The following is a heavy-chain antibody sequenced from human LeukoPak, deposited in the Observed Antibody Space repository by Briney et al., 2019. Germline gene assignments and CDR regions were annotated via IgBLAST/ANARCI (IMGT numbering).Heavy chain of an antibody. V-gene: IGHV4-59*12. CDR3: AREGAYCGGDCYPYFDY. J-gene: IGHJ4*02. CDR1: GGSISSYY. Sequence: SETLSLTCTVSGGSISSYYWSWIRQPPGKGLEWIGYIYYSGSTNYNPSLKSRVTISVDTSKNRFSLKLSSVTAADTAVYYCAREGAYCGGDCYPYFDYWGQGTLVTVSS. CDR2: IYYSGST. D-gene: IGHD2-21*02.